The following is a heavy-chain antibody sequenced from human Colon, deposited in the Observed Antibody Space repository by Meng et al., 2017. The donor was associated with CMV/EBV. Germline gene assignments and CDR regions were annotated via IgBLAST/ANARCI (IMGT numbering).Heavy chain of an antibody. J-gene: IGHJ4*02. V-gene: IGHV3-43*01. CDR1: GFTFVDYT. Sequence: SCAASGFTFVDYTMHWVRQAPGKGLEWVSLINWHDHGTRYADSVKGRFIISRDNSRDSLYLQMSSLKTEDTAFYYCVKGKQWLLSHWGQGTLVTVSS. CDR2: INWHDHGT. D-gene: IGHD6-19*01. CDR3: VKGKQWLLSH.